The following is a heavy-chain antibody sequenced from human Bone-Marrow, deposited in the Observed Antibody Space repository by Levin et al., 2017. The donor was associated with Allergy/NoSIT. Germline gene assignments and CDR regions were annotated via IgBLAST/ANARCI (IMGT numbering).Heavy chain of an antibody. J-gene: IGHJ4*02. CDR3: ARQFTGSYGFAY. D-gene: IGHD5-18*01. Sequence: GESLKISCAASGFIVSDNYMSWVRQAPGKGLEWVSVIYSGGYTYYADSVKGRFTISRDNSKNTVSLQMDSLRPEDTAMYYCARQFTGSYGFAYWGQGVLVTVSS. CDR2: IYSGGYT. V-gene: IGHV3-66*04. CDR1: GFIVSDNY.